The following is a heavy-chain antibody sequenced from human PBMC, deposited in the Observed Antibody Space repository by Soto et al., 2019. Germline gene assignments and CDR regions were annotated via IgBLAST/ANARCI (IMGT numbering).Heavy chain of an antibody. CDR1: GFPFSSYF. CDR2: IWYDGSNK. CDR3: ARDPTPYYYDSSGYLDY. D-gene: IGHD3-22*01. J-gene: IGHJ4*02. Sequence: PGGSQRVSCAASGFPFSSYFMHWVRPAPGKGLEWVAVIWYDGSNKYYADSVKGRFTISRDNSKNTLYLQMNSLRAEDTAVYYCARDPTPYYYDSSGYLDYWGQGTLVTVSS. V-gene: IGHV3-33*01.